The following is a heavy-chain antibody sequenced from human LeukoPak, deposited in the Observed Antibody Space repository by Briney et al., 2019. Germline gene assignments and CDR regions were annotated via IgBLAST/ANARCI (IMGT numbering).Heavy chain of an antibody. J-gene: IGHJ5*02. Sequence: GASVKVSCKASGYPFSSYDINWVRQATGQGLEWMGWMNPNSGNTGYAQKFQGRVTMTRNTSISTAYMELSSLRSEDTAVYYCARGHVDSSRNWFDPWGQGTLVTVSS. CDR2: MNPNSGNT. CDR1: GYPFSSYD. D-gene: IGHD6-13*01. V-gene: IGHV1-8*02. CDR3: ARGHVDSSRNWFDP.